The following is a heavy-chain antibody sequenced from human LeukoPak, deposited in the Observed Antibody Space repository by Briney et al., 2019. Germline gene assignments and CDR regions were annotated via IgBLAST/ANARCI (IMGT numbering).Heavy chain of an antibody. V-gene: IGHV4-30-2*01. CDR1: GGSISSGGYS. D-gene: IGHD2-15*01. J-gene: IGHJ4*02. Sequence: SETLSLTCAVSGGSISSGGYSWSWIRQPPGKGLEWIGYIYHSGSTYYNPSLKSRVTTSVDRSKNQFSLKLSSVTAADTAVYYCARALGYCSGGSCYRGVYFDYWGQGTLVTVSS. CDR3: ARALGYCSGGSCYRGVYFDY. CDR2: IYHSGST.